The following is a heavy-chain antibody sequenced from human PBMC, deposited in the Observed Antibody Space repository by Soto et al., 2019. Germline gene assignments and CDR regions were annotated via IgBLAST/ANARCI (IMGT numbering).Heavy chain of an antibody. CDR3: ASVGGPLGRLSWGAMDY. CDR1: GFTFEKYW. Sequence: EVQLVESGGGLAQPEGSLRLSCEASGFTFEKYWMTWVRQGPGKGLERVASIRQDSIETYYVDSVEGRFTISRDNAKNSVSLQMSSLRAHDTAVYYCASVGGPLGRLSWGAMDYWSQGAQVTVSS. CDR2: IRQDSIET. V-gene: IGHV3-7*05. D-gene: IGHD3-16*01. J-gene: IGHJ4*02.